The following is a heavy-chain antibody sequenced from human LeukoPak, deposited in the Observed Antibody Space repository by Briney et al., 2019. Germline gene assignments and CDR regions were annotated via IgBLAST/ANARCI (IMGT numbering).Heavy chain of an antibody. V-gene: IGHV3-53*01. CDR3: AKDRTVGASYWYFDL. Sequence: TGGSLRLSCAASGFTFSGYYMSWVRQVPGKGLEWVSVIYSGGSIYNADSVKGRFTISRDSSKNTLFLHMNTLRAEDTAIYYCAKDRTVGASYWYFDLWGRGTLVTVSS. D-gene: IGHD1-26*01. CDR1: GFTFSGYY. CDR2: IYSGGSI. J-gene: IGHJ2*01.